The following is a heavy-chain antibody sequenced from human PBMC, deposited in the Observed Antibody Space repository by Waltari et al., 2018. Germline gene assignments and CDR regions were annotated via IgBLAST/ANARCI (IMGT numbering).Heavy chain of an antibody. V-gene: IGHV3-11*06. CDR3: ARVTYSYDSSGYYFDY. CDR1: AFSFRASY. D-gene: IGHD3-22*01. J-gene: IGHJ4*02. CDR2: ISSGGSHT. Sequence: QVQLVESGGALVKPGGSLRLSCAASAFSFRASYLSWIRQAPGRGLEWVSYISSGGSHTNYADSVKGRFTISRDNAKNSLYLQLNSLRAEDTAVYYCARVTYSYDSSGYYFDYWGQGTLVTVSS.